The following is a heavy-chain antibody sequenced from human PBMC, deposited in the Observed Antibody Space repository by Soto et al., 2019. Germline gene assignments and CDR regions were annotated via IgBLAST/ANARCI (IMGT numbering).Heavy chain of an antibody. CDR1: GFTFSDYY. CDR3: ATLGVPATAIEGY. Sequence: QVQLVESGGGLVKPGGSLRLSCAASGFTFSDYYMSWIRQAPGKGLEWVSYISSSSSYTNYADSVKGRFTISRDNAKNSLYLQMNSLRAEDTAVYYCATLGVPATAIEGYWGQGTLVTVSS. D-gene: IGHD2-2*01. V-gene: IGHV3-11*05. J-gene: IGHJ4*02. CDR2: ISSSSSYT.